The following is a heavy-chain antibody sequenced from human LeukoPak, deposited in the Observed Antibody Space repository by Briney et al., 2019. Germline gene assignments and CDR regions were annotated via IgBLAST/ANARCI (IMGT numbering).Heavy chain of an antibody. J-gene: IGHJ4*02. CDR2: IYGSGGST. CDR3: AKDRLGHSSGSSLHYFDY. CDR1: GFTFSNYA. D-gene: IGHD6-19*01. V-gene: IGHV3-23*01. Sequence: GGSLRLSCAASGFTFSNYAMSWVRQAPGKGLEWVSGIYGSGGSTYYADSVKGRFTISRDNSKNTLYLQMNSLRAEDTAVYYCAKDRLGHSSGSSLHYFDYRGQGTLVTVSS.